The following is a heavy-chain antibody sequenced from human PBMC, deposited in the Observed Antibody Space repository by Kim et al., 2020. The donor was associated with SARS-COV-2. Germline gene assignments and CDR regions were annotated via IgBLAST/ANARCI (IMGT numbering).Heavy chain of an antibody. CDR3: VRRDDRSGYHSPGD. J-gene: IGHJ4*02. CDR1: GFTFSGSV. D-gene: IGHD3-22*01. V-gene: IGHV3-73*01. CDR2: IRSKTNNYAT. Sequence: GGSLRLSCAASGFTFSGSVIHWVRQASGKGLEWVGHIRSKTNNYATSYGASVKGRFTFSRDDSKNTAYLQMNSLKTEDAAVYYCVRRDDRSGYHSPGDWGQGTLVTVSS.